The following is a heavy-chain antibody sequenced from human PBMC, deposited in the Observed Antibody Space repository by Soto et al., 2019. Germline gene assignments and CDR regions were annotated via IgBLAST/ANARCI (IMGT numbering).Heavy chain of an antibody. D-gene: IGHD5-12*01. J-gene: IGHJ4*02. V-gene: IGHV4-34*01. CDR1: GGSFSGYY. Sequence: SETLSLTCAVYGGSFSGYYWSWIRQPPGKGLEWIGEINHSGSTNYNPSLKSRVTISVDTSKNQFSLKLSSVTAADTAVYYCARAGYGKGIFDYWGQGTLVTVSS. CDR2: INHSGST. CDR3: ARAGYGKGIFDY.